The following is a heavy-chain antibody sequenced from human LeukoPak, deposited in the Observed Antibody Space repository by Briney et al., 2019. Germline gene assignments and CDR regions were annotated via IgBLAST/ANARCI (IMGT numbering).Heavy chain of an antibody. D-gene: IGHD3-22*01. Sequence: PGGSLRLSCAASGFTFSSYGMHWVRQAPGKGLEWVAVISYDGSNKYYADSVKGRFTISRDNSKNTLYLQMNSLRAEDTAVYYCARELYYYDSSGYGIWGQGTLVTVSS. CDR1: GFTFSSYG. CDR2: ISYDGSNK. J-gene: IGHJ4*02. CDR3: ARELYYYDSSGYGI. V-gene: IGHV3-30*03.